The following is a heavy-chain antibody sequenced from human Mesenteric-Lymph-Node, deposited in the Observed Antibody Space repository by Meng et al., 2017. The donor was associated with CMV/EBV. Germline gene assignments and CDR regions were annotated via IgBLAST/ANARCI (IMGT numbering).Heavy chain of an antibody. V-gene: IGHV2-70*20. D-gene: IGHD1-26*01. CDR1: GFSLSTSGMC. CDR3: ARTWGSGSYFHYYGMDV. J-gene: IGHJ6*02. CDR2: IDWDDDK. Sequence: SGPTLVKPTQTLTLTCTFSGFSLSTSGMCVSWVRQPPGKALEWLALIDWDDDKYYSTSLKTRLTISKDTSKNQVVLTMTNMDPVDTATYYCARTWGSGSYFHYYGMDVWGQGTTVTVSS.